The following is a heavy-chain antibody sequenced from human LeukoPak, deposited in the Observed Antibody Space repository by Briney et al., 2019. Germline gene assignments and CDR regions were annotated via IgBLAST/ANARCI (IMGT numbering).Heavy chain of an antibody. Sequence: ASVKVSCKASGYTFTSYYMHWVRQAPGQGLEWMGIINPSGGSTSYAQKFQGRVTMTRDTSTSTVYMELSGLRSEDTAVYYCARALATYYYDSSGYQGGYFQHWGQGTLVTVSS. CDR2: INPSGGST. J-gene: IGHJ1*01. CDR1: GYTFTSYY. D-gene: IGHD3-22*01. CDR3: ARALATYYYDSSGYQGGYFQH. V-gene: IGHV1-46*01.